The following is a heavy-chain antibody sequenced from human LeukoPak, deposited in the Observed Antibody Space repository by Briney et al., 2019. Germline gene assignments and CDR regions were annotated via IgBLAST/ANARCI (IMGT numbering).Heavy chain of an antibody. CDR3: ARGGGLDV. V-gene: IGHV3-7*04. Sequence: GGSLRLSCAASGFTFSSYWMNWAAQAPGKGLEWLASINHNGNVNYYVDSGKGRFTISTDNAKHSLYLQMSNLRAEDTAVYFCARGGGLDVWGQGATVTVSS. J-gene: IGHJ6*02. CDR2: INHNGNVN. CDR1: GFTFSSYW.